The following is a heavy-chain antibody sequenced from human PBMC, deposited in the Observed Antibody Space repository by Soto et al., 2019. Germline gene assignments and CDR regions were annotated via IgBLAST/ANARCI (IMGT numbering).Heavy chain of an antibody. CDR2: ISAYNGNT. CDR1: GYTYSNYG. Sequence: QVQLVQSGHEVKKPGASVKVSCKTSGYTYSNYGISWVRQAPGQGLEWLGWISAYNGNTHYAQKLQGRVTLTTDTTTTTAYMELRSLTSDDTAVYYCARGGSSYDSHNYYSADYWGQGTLVTVSS. D-gene: IGHD3-22*01. J-gene: IGHJ4*02. V-gene: IGHV1-18*01. CDR3: ARGGSSYDSHNYYSADY.